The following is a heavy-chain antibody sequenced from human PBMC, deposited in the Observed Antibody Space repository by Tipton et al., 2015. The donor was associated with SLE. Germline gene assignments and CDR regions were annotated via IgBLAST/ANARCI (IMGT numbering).Heavy chain of an antibody. J-gene: IGHJ4*02. Sequence: TLSLTCTVSGGSISSYYWSWIRQPPGKGLEWIGYIYYSGSTHYNPSLTSRVTISVDTSKNQFSLKLSSVTAADTAVYYCARRYCTNGVCFPGYWGQGTLVTVSS. V-gene: IGHV4-59*01. CDR3: ARRYCTNGVCFPGY. CDR2: IYYSGST. D-gene: IGHD2-8*01. CDR1: GGSISSYY.